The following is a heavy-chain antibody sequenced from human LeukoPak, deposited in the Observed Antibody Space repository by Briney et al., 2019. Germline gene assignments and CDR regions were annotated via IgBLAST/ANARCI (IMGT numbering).Heavy chain of an antibody. Sequence: PSQTLSLTCTVSGGSISSGGYYWSWIRQHPGKGLEWIGHIYDSGSTNYNPSLKSRVTISVDTSKNQFSLKLNAVTAADTAVYYCARVGGYSGYDVPGDFDCWGQGTLVTVSS. V-gene: IGHV4-61*08. CDR3: ARVGGYSGYDVPGDFDC. CDR1: GGSISSGGYY. CDR2: IYDSGST. D-gene: IGHD5-12*01. J-gene: IGHJ4*02.